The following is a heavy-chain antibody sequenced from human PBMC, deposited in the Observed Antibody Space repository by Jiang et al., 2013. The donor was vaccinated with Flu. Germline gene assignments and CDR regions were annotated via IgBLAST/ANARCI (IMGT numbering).Heavy chain of an antibody. D-gene: IGHD4-23*01. V-gene: IGHV1-2*02. Sequence: GAEVKKPGASVKVSCLASGYTFTDYFIHWVRRAPGQGFEWMGWTNPNSGATNSAQKFQGRVTMTRDTSISTTYMELSRLTFDDTALYYCARGPSHGGFDFYAMEVWGQGTTVTVSS. CDR2: TNPNSGAT. J-gene: IGHJ6*02. CDR1: GYTFTDYF. CDR3: ARGPSHGGFDFYAMEV.